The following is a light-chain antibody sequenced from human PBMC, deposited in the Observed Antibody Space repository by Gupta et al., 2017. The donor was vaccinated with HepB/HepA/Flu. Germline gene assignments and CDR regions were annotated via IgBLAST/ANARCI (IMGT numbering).Light chain of an antibody. CDR2: AAS. J-gene: IGKJ4*01. Sequence: DIQMTQSPSSLSASVGDRVTITCRASHSISRSLHWYQQKPGKAPSLLIYAASSLHSGVPSRFSGSGSGTDFTLTISNLQPEDFASYYCQQGYSSPLTFGGGTKLEIK. CDR3: QQGYSSPLT. CDR1: HSISRS. V-gene: IGKV1-39*01.